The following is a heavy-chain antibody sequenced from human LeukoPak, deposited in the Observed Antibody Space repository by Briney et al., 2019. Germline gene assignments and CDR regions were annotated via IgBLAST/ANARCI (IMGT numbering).Heavy chain of an antibody. CDR3: TTPIRIAGAGYVYYYMDF. D-gene: IGHD6-13*01. CDR2: IKSKTDGGTT. Sequence: PGGSLRLSCAASGPTFSNAWMSWVRQAPGKGQEWVGGIKSKTDGGTTDYAAPVKGRFTISRDDSKNTLYLKTNSLKTEDTAVYYCTTPIRIAGAGYVYYYMDFWGKGTTVTVSS. V-gene: IGHV3-15*01. J-gene: IGHJ6*03. CDR1: GPTFSNAW.